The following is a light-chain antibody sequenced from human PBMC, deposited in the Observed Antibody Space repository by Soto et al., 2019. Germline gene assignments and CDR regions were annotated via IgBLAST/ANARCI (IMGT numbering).Light chain of an antibody. V-gene: IGLV2-14*01. J-gene: IGLJ1*01. CDR3: SSYTSSSTYV. CDR1: SSDVGGYNY. Sequence: ALTQPASVSGSPGQSITTSCTGTSSDVGGYNYVSWYQQHPGKVPKLMIYDVSNRPSGVSNRFSGSKSGNTASLTISGLQGEDEADYYCSSYTSSSTYVFGTGTKVTVL. CDR2: DVS.